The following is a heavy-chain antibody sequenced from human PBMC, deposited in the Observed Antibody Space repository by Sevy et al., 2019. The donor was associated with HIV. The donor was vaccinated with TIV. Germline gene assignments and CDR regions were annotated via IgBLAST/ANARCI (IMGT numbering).Heavy chain of an antibody. CDR2: ISTSGNT. CDR1: GGSISSGSYY. Sequence: SETLSLTCTVSGGSISSGSYYWNWIRKPAGKGLEWIGRISTSGNTNYKPSLRCRVTMSVDTSKNQFSLKLSSVTAADTAMYYCAKDKDFAGVAASTYFYYYAMVVWGQGTTVTVSS. J-gene: IGHJ6*02. D-gene: IGHD2-15*01. V-gene: IGHV4-61*02. CDR3: AKDKDFAGVAASTYFYYYAMVV.